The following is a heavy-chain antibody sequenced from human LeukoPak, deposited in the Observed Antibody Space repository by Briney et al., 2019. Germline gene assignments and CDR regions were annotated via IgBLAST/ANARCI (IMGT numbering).Heavy chain of an antibody. CDR1: GFTFSSYW. J-gene: IGHJ4*02. D-gene: IGHD6-13*01. V-gene: IGHV3-7*05. CDR2: IKQDGSEK. Sequence: SLRLSCAASGFTFSSYWMSWVRQAPGKGLEWVANIKQDGSEKHYVDSVKGRITISRDNAKNSLYLQMSSLRAEDTAVYYCARDAGQQPHDYWGQGTLVTVSS. CDR3: ARDAGQQPHDY.